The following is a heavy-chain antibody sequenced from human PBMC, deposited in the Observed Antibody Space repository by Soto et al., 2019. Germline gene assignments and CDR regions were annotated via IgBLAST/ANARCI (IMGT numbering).Heavy chain of an antibody. V-gene: IGHV1-18*01. CDR3: ARDDYGDDGAAFDI. Sequence: ASVKVSCKASGYTFTSYGISWVRQAPGQGLEWMGWISAYNGNTNYAQKLQGRVTMTTDTSTSTAYVELRSLRSDDTAVYYCARDDYGDDGAAFDIWGQGTMVTVSS. CDR2: ISAYNGNT. D-gene: IGHD4-17*01. J-gene: IGHJ3*02. CDR1: GYTFTSYG.